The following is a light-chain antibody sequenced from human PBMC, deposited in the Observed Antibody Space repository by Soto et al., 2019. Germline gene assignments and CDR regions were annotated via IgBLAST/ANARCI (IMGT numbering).Light chain of an antibody. CDR3: AAWDDSLRVRV. CDR1: TSTIGGNT. CDR2: GDN. J-gene: IGLJ3*02. V-gene: IGLV1-44*01. Sequence: QSVLTQPPSASGAPGQRGTISCSGSTSTIGGNTLNWYQHLPGAAPKLLIYGDNQRPSGVPDRFSGSKSGTSASLTIIGLQSEDEAEYYCAAWDDSLRVRVFGGGTKLTVL.